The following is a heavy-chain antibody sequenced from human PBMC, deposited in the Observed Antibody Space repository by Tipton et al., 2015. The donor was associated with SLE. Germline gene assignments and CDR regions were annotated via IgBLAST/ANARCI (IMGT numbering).Heavy chain of an antibody. CDR2: IYYSGST. J-gene: IGHJ3*02. CDR1: GGSISSYY. D-gene: IGHD5-18*01. V-gene: IGHV4-59*01. CDR3: ARGSGYGYGDDAFDI. Sequence: TLSLTCTVSGGSISSYYWSWIRQPPGKGLEWIGYIYYSGSTNYNPSLKSRVTTSVDTSKNQFSLKLSSVTAADTAVYYCARGSGYGYGDDAFDIWGQGTMVTVSS.